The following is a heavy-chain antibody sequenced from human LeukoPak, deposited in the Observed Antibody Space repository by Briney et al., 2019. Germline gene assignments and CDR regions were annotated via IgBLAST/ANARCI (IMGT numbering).Heavy chain of an antibody. V-gene: IGHV3-74*01. J-gene: IGHJ6*02. CDR3: ARGLAVAGNCMDV. CDR1: GFTFSDHY. Sequence: GGSLRLSCAASGFTFSDHYMHWVRQAPGKGLVWVSRINSDGTMTNYADSVKGRFTISRDNAKNTLHLQMNSLRAEDTAVYYCARGLAVAGNCMDVWGQGTTVTVSS. D-gene: IGHD6-19*01. CDR2: INSDGTMT.